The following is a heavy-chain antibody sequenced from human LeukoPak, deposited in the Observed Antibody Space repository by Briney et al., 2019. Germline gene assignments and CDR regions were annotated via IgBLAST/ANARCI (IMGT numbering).Heavy chain of an antibody. Sequence: SETLSLTCAVYGGSFSGYYWSWIRQPPGKGLEWIGEINRSGSTNYNPSLKSRVTISVDTSKNQFSLKLSSVTAADTAVYYCARYEGSGWYLDYWGQGTLVTVSS. CDR2: INRSGST. J-gene: IGHJ4*02. CDR1: GGSFSGYY. V-gene: IGHV4-34*01. D-gene: IGHD6-19*01. CDR3: ARYEGSGWYLDY.